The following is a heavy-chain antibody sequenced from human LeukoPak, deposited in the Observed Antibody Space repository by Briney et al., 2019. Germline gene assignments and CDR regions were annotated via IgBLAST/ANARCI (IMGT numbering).Heavy chain of an antibody. J-gene: IGHJ4*02. CDR3: ARGRALDY. V-gene: IGHV3-30*04. CDR1: GCTFSSYA. Sequence: GRSLRLSCADSGCTFSSYAMHWVRQAPGKGLEWVAVISYDGSNKYYADSVKGRFTISRDNSKNTLYLQMNSLRAEDTAVYYCARGRALDYWGQGTLVTVSS. CDR2: ISYDGSNK.